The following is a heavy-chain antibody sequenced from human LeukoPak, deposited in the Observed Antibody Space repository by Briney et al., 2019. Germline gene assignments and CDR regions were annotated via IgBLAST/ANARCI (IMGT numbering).Heavy chain of an antibody. Sequence: GGSLRLSCAASGFTFSSYAMSWVRQAPGKGLEWVSAISGSGGSTYYADSVKGRFTISRDNSKNTLYLQMNSLRAEDTAVYYCAKMRGRFGSYDYGDYGGDYWGQGTLVTVSS. CDR2: ISGSGGST. CDR3: AKMRGRFGSYDYGDYGGDY. D-gene: IGHD4-17*01. CDR1: GFTFSSYA. V-gene: IGHV3-23*01. J-gene: IGHJ4*02.